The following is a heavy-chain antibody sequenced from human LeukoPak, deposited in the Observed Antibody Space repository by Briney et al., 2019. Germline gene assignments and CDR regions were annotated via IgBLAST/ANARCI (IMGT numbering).Heavy chain of an antibody. CDR1: GFTVSSNY. Sequence: GRSLRLSCAASGFTVSSNYMSWVRQAPGKGLEWVSVIYSGGSTYYADSVKGRFTISRDNSKNTLYLQMNSLRAEDTAVYYCARDSPFGGYGYAFDIWGQGTMVTVSS. J-gene: IGHJ3*02. CDR3: ARDSPFGGYGYAFDI. D-gene: IGHD5-12*01. V-gene: IGHV3-53*01. CDR2: IYSGGST.